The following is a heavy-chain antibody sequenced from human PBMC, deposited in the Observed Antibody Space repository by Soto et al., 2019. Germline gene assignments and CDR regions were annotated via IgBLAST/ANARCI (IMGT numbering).Heavy chain of an antibody. J-gene: IGHJ6*02. CDR3: AKYSGSYPVYNGLSL. CDR2: ISASSDAA. CDR1: GFPFSTSA. V-gene: IGHV3-23*01. D-gene: IGHD1-26*01. Sequence: EVQLLESGGGLVQPGASLRLSCAASGFPFSTSAMNWVRQAPGKGLEWVSIISASSDAAYYAESVKGRFASSRDNSKNTLYLQMNSLRAEDTAVYYCAKYSGSYPVYNGLSLWGQGTTVTVS.